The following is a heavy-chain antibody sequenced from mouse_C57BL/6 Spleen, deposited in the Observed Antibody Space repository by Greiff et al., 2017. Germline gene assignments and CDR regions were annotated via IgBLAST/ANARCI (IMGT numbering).Heavy chain of an antibody. CDR3: ARHEPVTTGGGYCDV. J-gene: IGHJ1*03. V-gene: IGHV1-62-2*01. CDR1: GYTFTEYT. Sequence: QVHVKQSGAELVKPGASVKLSCKASGYTFTEYTIHWVKQRSGQGLEWIGWFYPGSGSIKYNEKFKDKATLTADNSSSTVYMELSRWTSEDAAVYFSARHEPVTTGGGYCDVWGTGTTVTVSS. D-gene: IGHD1-1*01. CDR2: FYPGSGSI.